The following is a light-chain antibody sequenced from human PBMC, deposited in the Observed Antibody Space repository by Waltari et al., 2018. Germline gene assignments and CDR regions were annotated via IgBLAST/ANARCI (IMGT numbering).Light chain of an antibody. CDR1: QSVGSKY. CDR2: GTS. J-gene: IGKJ3*01. Sequence: RASQSVGSKYLAWYQHKPGQAPRLLIHGTSVRATGIPDRFSGGGSETDFTLTISRLEPEDLAVYYCQHYGASPFSFGPGTKVEIQ. CDR3: QHYGASPFS. V-gene: IGKV3-20*01.